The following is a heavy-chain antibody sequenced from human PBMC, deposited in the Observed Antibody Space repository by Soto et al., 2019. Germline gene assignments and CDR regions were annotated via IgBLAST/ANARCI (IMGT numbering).Heavy chain of an antibody. CDR1: GFIFSDCY. V-gene: IGHV3-11*06. CDR2: ISSSSSYA. J-gene: IGHJ4*02. CDR3: AISMSYSSGWRFDY. Sequence: GGSLRLSCVASGFIFSDCYMSWIRQAPGKGLEWVSHISSSSSYANYADSVKGRFTISRDNAKNSLYLQMNSLRAEDTAVYYCAISMSYSSGWRFDYWGQGTLVTVSS. D-gene: IGHD6-19*01.